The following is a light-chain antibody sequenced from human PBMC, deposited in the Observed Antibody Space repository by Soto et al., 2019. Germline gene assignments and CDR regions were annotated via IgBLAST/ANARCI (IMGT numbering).Light chain of an antibody. CDR2: TAS. CDR1: QSISTW. J-gene: IGKJ2*01. CDR3: QQYKRHSSYT. V-gene: IGKV1-5*03. Sequence: DIQMTQSPSTLAASVGDRVTITCRASQSISTWLAWYQQKPGKAPQLLIYTASSFESGVPSRFSGSGSGTEFTLTISSLQPDDFATYYCQQYKRHSSYTFGQGTKLEIK.